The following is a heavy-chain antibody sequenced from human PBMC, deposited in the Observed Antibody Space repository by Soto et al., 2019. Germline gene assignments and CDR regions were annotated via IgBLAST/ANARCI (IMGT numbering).Heavy chain of an antibody. Sequence: EVQLVESGGDLVQPGGSLRLSCAASGFIFSDYTMTWVRQAPGRGLEFVSHISSSGDAIFYAESVKGRFTVSRDNATNSLYLQMNSVGDDDMVVYFCARDHGGSTWFVGVYYFFGMDVWGQGTAVTVSS. CDR3: ARDHGGSTWFVGVYYFFGMDV. V-gene: IGHV3-48*02. D-gene: IGHD6-13*01. CDR2: ISSSGDAI. CDR1: GFIFSDYT. J-gene: IGHJ6*02.